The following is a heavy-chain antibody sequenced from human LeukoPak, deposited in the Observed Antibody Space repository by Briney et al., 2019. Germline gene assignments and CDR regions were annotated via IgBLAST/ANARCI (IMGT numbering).Heavy chain of an antibody. D-gene: IGHD3-10*01. J-gene: IGHJ6*03. CDR1: GFTLSSYW. V-gene: IGHV3-7*01. Sequence: GGSLRLSRAASGFTLSSYWMSWVRQAPGKGLEWVANIKQDGSGKYYVDSVKGRFTISRDNAKNSLYLQMNRLRVEDTAVYYCARIRFGESYAPKSYYYYYMDVWGIGTTVTISS. CDR3: ARIRFGESYAPKSYYYYYMDV. CDR2: IKQDGSGK.